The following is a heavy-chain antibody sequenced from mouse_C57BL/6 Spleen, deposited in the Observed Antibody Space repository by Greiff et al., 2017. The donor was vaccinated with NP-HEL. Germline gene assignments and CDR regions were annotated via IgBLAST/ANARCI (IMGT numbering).Heavy chain of an antibody. J-gene: IGHJ3*01. V-gene: IGHV1-69*01. Sequence: QVQLQQPGAELVMPGASVKLSCKASGYTFTSYWMHWVKQRPGQGLEWIGEIDPSDSYTNYNQKFKGKSTLTVDKSSSTAYMQLSSLTSEDSAVYYCARREGSSYPFAYWGQGTLVTVSA. CDR3: ARREGSSYPFAY. D-gene: IGHD1-1*01. CDR2: IDPSDSYT. CDR1: GYTFTSYW.